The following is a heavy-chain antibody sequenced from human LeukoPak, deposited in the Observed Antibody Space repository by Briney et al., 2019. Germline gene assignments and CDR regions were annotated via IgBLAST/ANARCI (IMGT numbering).Heavy chain of an antibody. CDR2: IYYSGST. Sequence: NPSETLSLTCTVSGGSISSSSYYWGWIPRPPAKGVEWVGSIYYSGSTYDNPSLKSRVTISVDTSKNHFSLKLSSVTAAHTAVYYCARRLRYFDWLSHFDYWGQGTLVTVSS. J-gene: IGHJ4*02. CDR1: GGSISSSSYY. D-gene: IGHD3-9*01. V-gene: IGHV4-39*02. CDR3: ARRLRYFDWLSHFDY.